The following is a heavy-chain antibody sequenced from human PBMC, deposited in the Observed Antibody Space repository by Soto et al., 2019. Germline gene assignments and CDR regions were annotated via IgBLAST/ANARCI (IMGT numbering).Heavy chain of an antibody. V-gene: IGHV4-59*12. CDR1: GGSFSGYY. D-gene: IGHD2-2*01. J-gene: IGHJ5*02. Sequence: SETLSLTCAVYGGSFSGYYWSWIRQPPGTGLEWIGYIYYSGSTNYNPSLKSRVTISVDTSKNQFSLKLSSVTAADTAVYYCARAKLVPAYWEWFDPWGQGTLVTVSS. CDR3: ARAKLVPAYWEWFDP. CDR2: IYYSGST.